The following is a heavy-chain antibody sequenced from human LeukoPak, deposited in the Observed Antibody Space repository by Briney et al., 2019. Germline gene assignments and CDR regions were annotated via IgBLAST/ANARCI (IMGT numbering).Heavy chain of an antibody. D-gene: IGHD2-15*01. CDR2: MNPNSGNT. Sequence: ASVKVSCKASGYTFTSYDINWVRQATGQGLEWMGWMNPNSGNTGYAQKFQGRVTMTRNTSIGTAYMELSSLRSEDTAVYYCARGPGYCSGGSCYSGFDYWGQGTLVTVSS. CDR3: ARGPGYCSGGSCYSGFDY. CDR1: GYTFTSYD. J-gene: IGHJ4*02. V-gene: IGHV1-8*01.